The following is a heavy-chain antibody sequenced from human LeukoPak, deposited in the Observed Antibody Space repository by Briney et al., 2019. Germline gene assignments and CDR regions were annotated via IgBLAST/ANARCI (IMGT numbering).Heavy chain of an antibody. CDR1: GGSISSYY. D-gene: IGHD2-8*01. Sequence: SETLSLTCTVSGGSISSYYWSWIRQPPGKGLEWIGYIYYSGSTNYNPSLKSRVTISVDTSKNQFSLKLSSVTAADTAVYYCARLILWTTTGHLDHWGQGTPVTVTS. V-gene: IGHV4-59*08. J-gene: IGHJ4*02. CDR3: ARLILWTTTGHLDH. CDR2: IYYSGST.